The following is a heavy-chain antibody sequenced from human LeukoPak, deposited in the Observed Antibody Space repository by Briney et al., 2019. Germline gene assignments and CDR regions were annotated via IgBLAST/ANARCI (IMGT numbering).Heavy chain of an antibody. D-gene: IGHD3-10*01. Sequence: PFETLSLTCTVSGYSISRGYYWGWIRQPPGTGLEGIGNIYHSGSTYYNPSLKSRVTISVDTSKNQFSLKLSSVTAADTAVYYCARGIPPGPVKITVGPGVIRRVHNWVGPWGQATLVWVSS. CDR2: IYHSGST. J-gene: IGHJ5*02. CDR1: GYSISRGYY. V-gene: IGHV4-38-2*02. CDR3: ARGIPPGPVKITVGPGVIRRVHNWVGP.